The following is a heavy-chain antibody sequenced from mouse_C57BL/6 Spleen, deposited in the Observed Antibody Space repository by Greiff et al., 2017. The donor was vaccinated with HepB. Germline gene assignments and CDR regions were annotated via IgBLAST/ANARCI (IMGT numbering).Heavy chain of an antibody. J-gene: IGHJ1*03. CDR1: GFTFSSYA. Sequence: EVQRVESGGGLVKPGGSLKLSCAASGFTFSSYAMSWVRQTPEKRLEWVATISDGGSYTYYPDNVKGRFTISRDNAKNNLYLQMSHLKSEDTAMYYCARSTVVAKRYFDVWGTGTTVTVSS. D-gene: IGHD1-1*01. CDR2: ISDGGSYT. V-gene: IGHV5-4*01. CDR3: ARSTVVAKRYFDV.